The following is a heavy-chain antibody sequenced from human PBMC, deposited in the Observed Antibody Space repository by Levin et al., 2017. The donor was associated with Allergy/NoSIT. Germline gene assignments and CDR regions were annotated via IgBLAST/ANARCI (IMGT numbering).Heavy chain of an antibody. D-gene: IGHD3-22*01. CDR2: IYSSGST. Sequence: SQTLSLTCTVSGGSISDYYWSWIRQPPGKGLEWIGSIYSSGSTNHNPSLKSRVTISVDTSKNQFSLKLSSVTAADTAVYYCARRPYYYDSRTYGAFDIWGQGTMVTASS. J-gene: IGHJ3*02. V-gene: IGHV4-4*09. CDR3: ARRPYYYDSRTYGAFDI. CDR1: GGSISDYY.